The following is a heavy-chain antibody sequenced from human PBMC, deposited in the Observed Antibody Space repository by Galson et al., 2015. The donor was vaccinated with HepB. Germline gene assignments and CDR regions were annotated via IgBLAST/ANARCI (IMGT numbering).Heavy chain of an antibody. CDR1: GFTFNSYA. Sequence: SLRLSCAASGFTFNSYAMSWVRQAPGKGLEWVSAISGSGGSTYYADSVKGRFTISRDNSKNTLYLQMNSLRAEDTAVYYCAKEGGYCSGGSCYSGAFDIWGQGIMVIVSS. CDR2: ISGSGGST. J-gene: IGHJ3*02. V-gene: IGHV3-23*01. CDR3: AKEGGYCSGGSCYSGAFDI. D-gene: IGHD2-15*01.